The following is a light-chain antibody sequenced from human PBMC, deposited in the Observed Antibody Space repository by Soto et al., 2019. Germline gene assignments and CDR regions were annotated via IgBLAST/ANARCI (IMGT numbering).Light chain of an antibody. CDR3: QHYSSELLP. CDR1: QRISGSN. Sequence: EIVLTQSPGTLSLSPGERATLSCRASQRISGSNLGWYQQRPGQAPSLLIYGASKRTSGVPDRFSGSGSGTDVTLTIKRLEPEDFAVYYCQHYSSELLPFGGGTTVEIK. J-gene: IGKJ4*01. CDR2: GAS. V-gene: IGKV3-20*01.